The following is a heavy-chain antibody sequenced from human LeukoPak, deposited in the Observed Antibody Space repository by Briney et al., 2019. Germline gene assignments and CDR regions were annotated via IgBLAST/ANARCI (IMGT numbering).Heavy chain of an antibody. Sequence: GGSLRLSCAASGFTSSNAWMSWVRQAPGKGLEWVGRIKSKTDGGTTDYAAPVKGRFTISRDDSKNTLYLQMNSLKTEDTAVYYCTTIPFGGVIVPNDYWGQGTLVTVSS. CDR2: IKSKTDGGTT. CDR1: GFTSSNAW. CDR3: TTIPFGGVIVPNDY. J-gene: IGHJ4*02. D-gene: IGHD3-16*02. V-gene: IGHV3-15*01.